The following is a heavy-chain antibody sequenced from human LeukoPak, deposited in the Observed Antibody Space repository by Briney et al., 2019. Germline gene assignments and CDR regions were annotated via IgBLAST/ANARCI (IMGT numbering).Heavy chain of an antibody. CDR1: GGTFSSYA. CDR3: ATQTYYYDSSGYYSFDY. J-gene: IGHJ4*02. D-gene: IGHD3-22*01. V-gene: IGHV1-69*05. CDR2: IIPIFGTA. Sequence: SVKVSCKASGGTFSSYAISWVRQAPGQGHEWMGEIIPIFGTANYAQKFQGRVTITTDESTSTAYMELSSLRSEDTAVYYCATQTYYYDSSGYYSFDYWGQGTLVTVSP.